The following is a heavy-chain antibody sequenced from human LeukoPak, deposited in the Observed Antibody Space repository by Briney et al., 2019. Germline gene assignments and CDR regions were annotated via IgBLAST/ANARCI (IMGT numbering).Heavy chain of an antibody. CDR3: AKDRGVVAGPGHYYGMDV. CDR2: ISYDGSNK. J-gene: IGHJ6*02. D-gene: IGHD6-19*01. V-gene: IGHV3-30*18. Sequence: GGSLRLSCAASGFTFSSYGMHWARQAPGKGLEWVAVISYDGSNKYYADSVKGRFTISRDNSKNTLYLQMNSLRAEDTAVYYCAKDRGVVAGPGHYYGMDVWGQGTTVTVSS. CDR1: GFTFSSYG.